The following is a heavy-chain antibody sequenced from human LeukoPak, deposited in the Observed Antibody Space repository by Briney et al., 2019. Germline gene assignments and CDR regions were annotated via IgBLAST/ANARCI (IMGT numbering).Heavy chain of an antibody. Sequence: GASVKVSCKASGYTFTGYYLHWVRQAPGQGLEWMGWINPNSGGTNYAQKFQGRVTMTGDTSISTAYMELSRLRSDDTAVYYCARYRYCSGGSCYDLFDYWGQGTLVTVSS. CDR2: INPNSGGT. CDR3: ARYRYCSGGSCYDLFDY. CDR1: GYTFTGYY. D-gene: IGHD2-15*01. J-gene: IGHJ4*02. V-gene: IGHV1-2*02.